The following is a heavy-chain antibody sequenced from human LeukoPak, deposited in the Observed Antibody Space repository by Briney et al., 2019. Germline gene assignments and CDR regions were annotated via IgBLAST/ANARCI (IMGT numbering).Heavy chain of an antibody. CDR2: IYTSGST. J-gene: IGHJ4*02. D-gene: IGHD2-2*01. V-gene: IGHV4-61*02. Sequence: SETLSLTCTVSGGSTSSGSYYWSWLRQPAGKGLEGIGRIYTSGSTNYNPSLKSRVTISVDTSKNQFSLKLSSVTAADTAVYYCAGVSDSSSTITWDFDYWGQGTLVTVSS. CDR1: GGSTSSGSYY. CDR3: AGVSDSSSTITWDFDY.